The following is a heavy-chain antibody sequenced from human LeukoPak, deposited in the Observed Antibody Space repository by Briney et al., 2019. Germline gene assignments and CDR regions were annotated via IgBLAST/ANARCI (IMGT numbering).Heavy chain of an antibody. J-gene: IGHJ1*01. CDR3: AKVSCSGNTCTWYFQE. Sequence: ASVKVSCKASGYTFTSYDINWVRQATGQGLEWMGWMNPNSGNTGYAQKFQGRVTTTRNTSISTAYMELSSLRSEDTAVYYCAKVSCSGNTCTWYFQEWGQGTLVTVSS. V-gene: IGHV1-8*01. D-gene: IGHD2-15*01. CDR2: MNPNSGNT. CDR1: GYTFTSYD.